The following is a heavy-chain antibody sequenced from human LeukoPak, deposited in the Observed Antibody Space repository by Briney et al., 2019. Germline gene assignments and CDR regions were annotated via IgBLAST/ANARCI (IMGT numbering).Heavy chain of an antibody. V-gene: IGHV1-46*01. D-gene: IGHD1-1*01. CDR3: ARVEGTKVYFDY. CDR2: IDPSGGST. CDR1: GYTFTSYY. Sequence: ASVKVSCKASGYTFTSYYMHWVRQAPGQGLEWMGIIDPSGGSTSYAQKFQGRVTMTRDTSTSTVYMELSRLRSDDTAVYYCARVEGTKVYFDYWGQGTLVTVSS. J-gene: IGHJ4*02.